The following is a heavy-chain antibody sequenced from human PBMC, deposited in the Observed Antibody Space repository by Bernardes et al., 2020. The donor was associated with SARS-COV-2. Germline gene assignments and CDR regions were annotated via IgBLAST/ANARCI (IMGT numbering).Heavy chain of an antibody. J-gene: IGHJ6*02. CDR1: GGSISSYY. CDR2: IYYSGST. V-gene: IGHV4-59*01. Sequence: SETLSLTCTVSGGSISSYYWSWIRQPPGKGLEWIGYIYYSGSTNYNPSLKSRVTISVDTSKNQFSLKLSSVTAADTAVYYCARWGYSGSRTYYGMDVWGQGTTVTVSS. CDR3: ARWGYSGSRTYYGMDV. D-gene: IGHD5-12*01.